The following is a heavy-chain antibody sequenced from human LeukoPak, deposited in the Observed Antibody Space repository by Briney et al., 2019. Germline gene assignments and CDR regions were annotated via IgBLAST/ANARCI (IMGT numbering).Heavy chain of an antibody. Sequence: GGSLRLSCAASRFTFSSYWMSWVRQAPGKGLEWVANIKQDGSEKYYVDSVKGRFTISRDNAKNSLYLQMNSLRAEDTAVYYCARHLEWLLDYFDYWGQGTLVTVSS. V-gene: IGHV3-7*01. J-gene: IGHJ4*02. CDR3: ARHLEWLLDYFDY. CDR2: IKQDGSEK. D-gene: IGHD3-3*01. CDR1: RFTFSSYW.